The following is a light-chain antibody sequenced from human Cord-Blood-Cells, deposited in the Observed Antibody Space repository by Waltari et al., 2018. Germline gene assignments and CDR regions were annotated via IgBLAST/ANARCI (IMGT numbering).Light chain of an antibody. J-gene: IGLJ3*02. Sequence: QAVLTQPSSLSASPGASASLTCTLRSGINVGTYRIYWYQQKPGSPPHYRLGYKSDSDTQQGSGFPSRFSGSKDASANAGILLISGLQSEDEADYYCMIWHSSAWVFGGGTKLTVL. CDR2: YKSDSDT. CDR1: SGINVGTYR. V-gene: IGLV5-45*03. CDR3: MIWHSSAWV.